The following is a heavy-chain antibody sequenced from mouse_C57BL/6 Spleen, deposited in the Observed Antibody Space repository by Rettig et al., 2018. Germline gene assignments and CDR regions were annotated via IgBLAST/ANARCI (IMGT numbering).Heavy chain of an antibody. CDR1: GYTFTDYY. D-gene: IGHD2-5*01. V-gene: IGHV1-26*01. CDR2: INPNNGGN. CDR3: ARGGYSNGVYWYFDV. J-gene: IGHJ1*03. Sequence: EVQLQQSGPELVKPGASVKIFCKASGYTFTDYYMNWVKQSHGKSLEWIGEINPNNGGNSYNQKFKGKATLTVDKSSSTAYMELRSLTSEDSIVYYCARGGYSNGVYWYFDVWGTGTTVTVSS.